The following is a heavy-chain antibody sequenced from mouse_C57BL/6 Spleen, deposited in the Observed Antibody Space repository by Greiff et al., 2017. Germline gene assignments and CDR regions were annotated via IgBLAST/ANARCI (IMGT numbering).Heavy chain of an antibody. J-gene: IGHJ4*01. V-gene: IGHV1-52*01. D-gene: IGHD1-1*01. CDR2: IDPSDSET. CDR1: GYTFTSYW. Sequence: QVQLQQPGAELVRPGSSVKLSCKASGYTFTSYWMHWVKQRPIQGLEWIGNIDPSDSETHYNQKFKDKATLTVDKSSSTAYMQLSSLTSEDSAVYYCARKNYYGSSYAMDYWGQGTSVTVFS. CDR3: ARKNYYGSSYAMDY.